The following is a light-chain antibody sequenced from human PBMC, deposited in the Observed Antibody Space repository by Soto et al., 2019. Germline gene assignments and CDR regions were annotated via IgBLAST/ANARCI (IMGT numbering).Light chain of an antibody. CDR3: QVWDGSSGHPL. Sequence: SYELTQPPSVSVAPGMTARITCGGGNIGSYSVHWYQQKPGQAPVMVIYNDRNRPSGIPERFSGSSSGNTATLSISRVEAGDEADYYCQVWDGSSGHPLFGSGTKLTVL. J-gene: IGLJ2*01. CDR1: NIGSYS. V-gene: IGLV3-21*04. CDR2: NDR.